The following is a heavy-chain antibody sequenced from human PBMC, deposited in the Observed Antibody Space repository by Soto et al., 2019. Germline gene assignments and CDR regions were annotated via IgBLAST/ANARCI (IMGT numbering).Heavy chain of an antibody. V-gene: IGHV4-34*01. CDR1: GGSFSGYY. CDR3: ASHYYYYMNV. Sequence: QVQLQQWGAGLLKPSETLSLTCAVYGGSFSGYYWSWIRQPPGKGLEWIGEINHSGSTNYNPSLKSGITISVDTSKNQFAPKLSSVTAADTAVYYCASHYYYYMNVWGKGTTVTVSS. J-gene: IGHJ6*03. CDR2: INHSGST.